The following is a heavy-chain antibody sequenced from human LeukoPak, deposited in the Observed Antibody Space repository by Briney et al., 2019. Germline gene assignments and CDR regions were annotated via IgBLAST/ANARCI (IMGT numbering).Heavy chain of an antibody. CDR1: GFTFRKYW. D-gene: IGHD5-18*01. V-gene: IGHV3-7*01. Sequence: GGSLRLSCAASGFTFRKYWMNWVRQAPGKGPEWVANIKQDGSDIYYVDSVKGRFTISRDNAKNALYLQMNSLRGEDKAGYYWARGNFAWIQGSYGMNVWGPGTTVTVSS. J-gene: IGHJ6*01. CDR3: ARGNFAWIQGSYGMNV. CDR2: IKQDGSDI.